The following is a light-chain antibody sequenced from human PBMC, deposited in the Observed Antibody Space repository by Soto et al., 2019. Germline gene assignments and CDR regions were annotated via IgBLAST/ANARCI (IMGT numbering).Light chain of an antibody. CDR1: QSVSSSY. J-gene: IGKJ4*01. Sequence: EIVLTQSPGTLSLSPGERATLSCRASQSVSSSYLAWYQQNPGQAPRLLIYGASSRATGIPDRFSGSGSVTDFTLTISRLEPEDFAVYYCQQYGSSLPLTFGGGTKVEIK. CDR2: GAS. CDR3: QQYGSSLPLT. V-gene: IGKV3-20*01.